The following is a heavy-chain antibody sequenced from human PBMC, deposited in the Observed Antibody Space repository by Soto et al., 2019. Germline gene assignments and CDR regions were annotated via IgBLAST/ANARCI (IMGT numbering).Heavy chain of an antibody. D-gene: IGHD3-16*02. CDR3: ARVRARLLSHAFDF. CDR1: GGSFTDYY. J-gene: IGHJ3*01. CDR2: INHSGSS. Sequence: QVKLQQWGAGLLKPSETLSLTCAVYGGSFTDYYWTWIRQPPGKGLEWIGEINHSGSSNYNLSLKNRVTISLDTSKNQFSLKVNSVTAADTAVYFCARVRARLLSHAFDFWGQGTLVTVSS. V-gene: IGHV4-34*01.